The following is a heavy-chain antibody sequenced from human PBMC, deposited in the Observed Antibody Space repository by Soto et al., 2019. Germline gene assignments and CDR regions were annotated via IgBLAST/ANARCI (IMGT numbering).Heavy chain of an antibody. Sequence: QVQLVQSGAEVKKPGSSVKVSCKASGGTFSSYAISWVRQAPGQGLEWMGGIIPIFGTANYAQKFQGRVTITADESTRTAYMELSSLRSEDTAVYYCARAGLTKRYCTNGVCSDFDYGGQGTLVTVSS. D-gene: IGHD2-8*01. V-gene: IGHV1-69*12. CDR1: GGTFSSYA. J-gene: IGHJ4*02. CDR3: ARAGLTKRYCTNGVCSDFDY. CDR2: IIPIFGTA.